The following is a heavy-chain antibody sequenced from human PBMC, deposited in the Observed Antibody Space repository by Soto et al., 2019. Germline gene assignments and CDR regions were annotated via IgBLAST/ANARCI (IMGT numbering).Heavy chain of an antibody. Sequence: ASVKVSCKASGYTFTTYDISWVRQAPGQGLEWMGRISTYNGNTNYPQSLQGRLTMTTDTSTTTAYMELRNLRSDDTAVYYCAIDPYLFFLMIRRTPRSTLFPYTSSSDL. CDR2: ISTYNGNT. D-gene: IGHD3-22*01. J-gene: IGHJ2*01. CDR1: GYTFTTYD. V-gene: IGHV1-18*01. CDR3: AIDPYLFFLMIRRTPRSTLFPYTSSSDL.